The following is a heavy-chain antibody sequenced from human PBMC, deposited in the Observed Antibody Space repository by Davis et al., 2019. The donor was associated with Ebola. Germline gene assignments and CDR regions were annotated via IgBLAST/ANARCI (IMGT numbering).Heavy chain of an antibody. CDR2: IYQSGST. CDR1: AGSISSSNW. J-gene: IGHJ5*02. CDR3: ARAQGRYSGYVDP. Sequence: MPSQTLSLTCPVSAGSISSSNWWSWVRQPPGKGLEWIGEIYQSGSTNYNPSLKSRVTISVDKSKNQFSLKLSSVTAADTAVYYCARAQGRYSGYVDPWGQGTLVTVSS. V-gene: IGHV4-4*02. D-gene: IGHD5-12*01.